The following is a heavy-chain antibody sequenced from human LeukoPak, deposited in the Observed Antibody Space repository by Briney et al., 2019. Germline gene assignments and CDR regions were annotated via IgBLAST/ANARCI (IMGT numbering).Heavy chain of an antibody. CDR2: ISGSGGSI. J-gene: IGHJ3*02. V-gene: IGHV3-23*01. Sequence: QPGGSLRLFCAASGFTFSRYGMTWVRQAPGKGLEWVSAISGSGGSIHYADSVKGRFTISRDNSKNTLYLQMNSLRAEDTAIYYCAKGGSFDAFDIWGQGTMVTVSS. CDR1: GFTFSRYG. D-gene: IGHD1-26*01. CDR3: AKGGSFDAFDI.